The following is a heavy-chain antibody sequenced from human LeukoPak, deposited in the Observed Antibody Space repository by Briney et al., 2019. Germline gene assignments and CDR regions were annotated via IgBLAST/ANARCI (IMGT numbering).Heavy chain of an antibody. CDR2: MNTDGSRT. CDR3: ASDFTGRDDY. V-gene: IGHV3-74*01. D-gene: IGHD2-8*02. J-gene: IGHJ4*02. CDR1: GFTFSSYW. Sequence: PGGSLRLSCAASGFTFSSYWMHWVRQAPGKGLVWVSRMNTDGSRTDYADSVKGRFTISRDNAKNTLYLQMNSLGGEDTAVYSCASDFTGRDDYWGQGTLVTVSS.